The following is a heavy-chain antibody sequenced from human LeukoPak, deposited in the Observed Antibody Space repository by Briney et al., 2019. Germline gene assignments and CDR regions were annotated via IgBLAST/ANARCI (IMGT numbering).Heavy chain of an antibody. CDR1: GFTLSSYT. CDR2: VSGSNSYI. D-gene: IGHD1-1*01. CDR3: ARALTTLTYEGY. Sequence: GGSLRLSCAASGFTLSSYTMHWIRQAPGKGLEWVSSVSGSNSYIFYADSVKGRFTVSRDNAKDSLYLQMNSLRAEDTAAYYCARALTTLTYEGYWGQGTLVTVSS. V-gene: IGHV3-21*01. J-gene: IGHJ4*02.